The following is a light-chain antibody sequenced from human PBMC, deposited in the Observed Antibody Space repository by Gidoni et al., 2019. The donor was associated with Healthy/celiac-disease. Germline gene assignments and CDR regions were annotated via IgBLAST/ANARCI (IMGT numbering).Light chain of an antibody. CDR2: GAS. CDR1: QSVSSSY. CDR3: QQYGSSLYT. J-gene: IGKJ2*01. Sequence: EIVLTQSPGTLSLSLGERATLSCRASQSVSSSYLDWYQQKPGQAPRLLIYGASSRATGIPDRFSGSGSGTDFTLTISRLEPEDFAVYYCQQYGSSLYTFAQXAKLEIK. V-gene: IGKV3-20*01.